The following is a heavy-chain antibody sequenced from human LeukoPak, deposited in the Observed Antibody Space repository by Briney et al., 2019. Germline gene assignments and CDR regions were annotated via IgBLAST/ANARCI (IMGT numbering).Heavy chain of an antibody. V-gene: IGHV1-2*02. Sequence: ASVKVSCKTSGYTFTGYCMHWVRQAPGQGLECMGWINPNSGGTNYAQKFQGRVTMTRDTSISTTYMDLSRLRSDDTAVYYCAANPSGYYSASNWGQGTLVTVSS. CDR1: GYTFTGYC. CDR3: AANPSGYYSASN. CDR2: INPNSGGT. J-gene: IGHJ4*02. D-gene: IGHD3-22*01.